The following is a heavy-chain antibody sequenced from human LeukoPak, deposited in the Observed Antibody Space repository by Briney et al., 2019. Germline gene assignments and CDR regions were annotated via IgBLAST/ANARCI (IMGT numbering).Heavy chain of an antibody. CDR3: ARVFRGHPDGTPWDAFDI. J-gene: IGHJ3*02. D-gene: IGHD2-21*01. V-gene: IGHV4-59*01. Sequence: MPSETLSLTCTVSGGSISSYYWSWIRQPPGKGLEWIGYIYYSGSTNYNPSLKSRVTISVDTSKNQFSLKLSSVTAADTAVYYCARVFRGHPDGTPWDAFDIWGQGTMVTVSS. CDR1: GGSISSYY. CDR2: IYYSGST.